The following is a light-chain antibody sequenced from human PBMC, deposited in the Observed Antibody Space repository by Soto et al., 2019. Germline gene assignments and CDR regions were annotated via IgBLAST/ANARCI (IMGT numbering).Light chain of an antibody. CDR1: QSVRSH. J-gene: IGKJ5*01. CDR2: GAS. Sequence: IGMTQSPATLSVSPGEGVTLSCRARQSVRSHLAWYQQKPGQPPRLLIYGASTRATGIPARFSGSGFGTEFTLTISSLQSEDFAVYYCQQYKNWPLFGQGTRLEIK. V-gene: IGKV3-15*01. CDR3: QQYKNWPL.